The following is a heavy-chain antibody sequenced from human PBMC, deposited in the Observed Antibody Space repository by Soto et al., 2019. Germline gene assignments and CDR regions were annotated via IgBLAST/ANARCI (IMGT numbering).Heavy chain of an antibody. CDR2: IYHSGST. D-gene: IGHD5-12*01. CDR3: AAGGGLPRYY. V-gene: IGHV4-30-2*01. J-gene: IGHJ4*02. Sequence: QLQLQESGSGLVKPSQTLSLTCAVSGGSISSGGYSWSWIRQPPGKGLEWIGYIYHSGSTYYNPSPKSRVTISVDRSKNQFALKLSSVTAADTDVYYCAAGGGLPRYYWGQGTLVTVSS. CDR1: GGSISSGGYS.